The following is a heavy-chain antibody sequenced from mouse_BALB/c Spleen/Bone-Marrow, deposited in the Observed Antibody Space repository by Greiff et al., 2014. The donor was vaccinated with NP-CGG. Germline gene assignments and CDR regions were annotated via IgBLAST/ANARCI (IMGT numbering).Heavy chain of an antibody. V-gene: IGHV1S56*01. CDR3: ARDTMDY. CDR2: IYPGNVNT. Sequence: QVQLKESGPELVKPGASVRISCKASGYTFTSYSIHWVKQRPGQGLEWIGWIYPGNVNTKYNEKFKGKATLTADKSSSTAYMQLSSLTSEDSAVYFCARDTMDYWGQGTSVTVSS. J-gene: IGHJ4*01. CDR1: GYTFTSYS.